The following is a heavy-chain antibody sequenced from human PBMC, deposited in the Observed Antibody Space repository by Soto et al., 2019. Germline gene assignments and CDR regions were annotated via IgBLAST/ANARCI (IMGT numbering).Heavy chain of an antibody. Sequence: GGSLRLSCTASGFTLSYHYMSWIRQAPGKGLEWIGYSSNSGSFTRYADSVKGRFSISRDNAKNSLYLQINSLRGDDTAIYYCVKSGDNYNALDYWGQGTPVTVSS. J-gene: IGHJ4*02. CDR3: VKSGDNYNALDY. CDR1: GFTLSYHY. V-gene: IGHV3-11*06. CDR2: SSNSGSFT. D-gene: IGHD1-1*01.